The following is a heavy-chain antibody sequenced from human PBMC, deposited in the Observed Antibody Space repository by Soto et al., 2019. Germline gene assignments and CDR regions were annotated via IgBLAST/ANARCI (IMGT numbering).Heavy chain of an antibody. CDR1: GYTLTELS. CDR3: ATVKGGRITMIRYYGMDV. D-gene: IGHD3-10*01. V-gene: IGHV1-24*01. J-gene: IGHJ6*02. Sequence: GASVKVSCKVSGYTLTELSMHWVRQAPGKGLEWMGGFDPEDGETIYAQKFKGRVTMTEDTSTDTAYMEMSSLRSEDTAVYYCATVKGGRITMIRYYGMDVWGQGTTVTVSS. CDR2: FDPEDGET.